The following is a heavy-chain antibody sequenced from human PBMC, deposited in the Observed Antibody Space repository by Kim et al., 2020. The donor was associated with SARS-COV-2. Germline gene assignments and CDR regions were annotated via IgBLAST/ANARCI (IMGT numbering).Heavy chain of an antibody. D-gene: IGHD6-13*01. CDR3: ARVVVAAAGAIWGWFDP. Sequence: ASVKVSCKASGYNFTNYAMNWVRQAPGQGLEWMGWINTNTGNPTYAQGFRGRFVFFLDTSVNTAYLQITRLRAEDTAVYYCARVVVAAAGAIWGWFDPWG. CDR1: GYNFTNYA. CDR2: INTNTGNP. J-gene: IGHJ5*02. V-gene: IGHV7-4-1*02.